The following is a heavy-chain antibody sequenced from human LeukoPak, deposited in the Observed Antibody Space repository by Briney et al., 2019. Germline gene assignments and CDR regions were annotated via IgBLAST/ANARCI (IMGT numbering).Heavy chain of an antibody. CDR3: ARDRNVVVPAAMQYYYYYMDV. J-gene: IGHJ6*03. Sequence: PSETLSLTCTVSDGSISSGSCYWGWIRQPPGKGLEWIGSIYYSGSTYYNPSLKSRVTISVDTSKNQFSLKLSSVTAADTAVYCCARDRNVVVPAAMQYYYYYMDVWGKGTTVTVSS. CDR2: IYYSGST. D-gene: IGHD2-2*01. CDR1: DGSISSGSCY. V-gene: IGHV4-39*07.